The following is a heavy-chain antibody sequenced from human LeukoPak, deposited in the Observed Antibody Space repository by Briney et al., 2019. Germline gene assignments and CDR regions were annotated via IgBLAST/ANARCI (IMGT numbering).Heavy chain of an antibody. CDR1: GGSISSGGYY. Sequence: SQTLSLTCTVSGGSISSGGYYWRWLRQHTGKGLEWIGYIYYSGSTYYNPSLKSRVSMSVDASKTQFSLNLSSVTAADTAVYYCARAPIFGVAYFDYWGQGSLVTVSS. CDR3: ARAPIFGVAYFDY. V-gene: IGHV4-31*03. CDR2: IYYSGST. D-gene: IGHD3-3*01. J-gene: IGHJ4*02.